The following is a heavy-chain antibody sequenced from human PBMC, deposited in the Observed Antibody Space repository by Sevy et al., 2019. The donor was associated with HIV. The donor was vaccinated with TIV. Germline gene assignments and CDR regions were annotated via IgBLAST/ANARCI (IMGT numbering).Heavy chain of an antibody. CDR3: ARGKAAAGPPRGKYYFDY. CDR1: GGSFSGYD. J-gene: IGHJ4*02. V-gene: IGHV4-34*01. CDR2: INHSGST. D-gene: IGHD6-13*01. Sequence: SETLSLTCAVYGGSFSGYDWSWIRQPPGKGLEWIGEINHSGSTNYNPPLKSRVTISVDTSKNQFSLKLSSVTAADTAVYYCARGKAAAGPPRGKYYFDYWGQGTLVTVSS.